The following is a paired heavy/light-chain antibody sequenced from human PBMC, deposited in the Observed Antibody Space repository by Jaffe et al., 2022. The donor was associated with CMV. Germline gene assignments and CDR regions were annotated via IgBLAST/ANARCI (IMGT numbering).Light chain of an antibody. J-gene: IGKJ2*01. CDR1: QSVLYSSNNKNY. CDR2: WAS. CDR3: QQYYSTPYT. Sequence: DIVMTQSPDSLAVSLGERATINCKSSQSVLYSSNNKNYLAWYQQKPGQPPKLLIYWASTRESGVPDRFSGSGSETDFTLTISSLQAEDVAVYYCQQYYSTPYTFGQGTKLEMK. V-gene: IGKV4-1*01.
Heavy chain of an antibody. J-gene: IGHJ5*02. CDR2: LHNTGRT. CDR1: GASISSFY. V-gene: IGHV4-4*07. Sequence: QVQLQESGPGLVKPSETLSLTCTVSGASISSFYWSWVRQSAGKGLEWIGRLHNTGRTDYNPSLRSRVSISRDTSKNHFSLRLTSVTAADTAVYYCARDRGFTGEVRFDPWGQGTLVTVSS. D-gene: IGHD3-3*01. CDR3: ARDRGFTGEVRFDP.